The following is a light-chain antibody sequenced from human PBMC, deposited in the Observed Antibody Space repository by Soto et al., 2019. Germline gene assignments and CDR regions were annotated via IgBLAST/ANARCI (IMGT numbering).Light chain of an antibody. Sequence: DIVMTQTPLSSPVTLGQAASISCRSSQSLVHNDGNTNLSWFQQRPGQPPRLLISKVSDRLSGVPDRFSGSGAGTDFTLTISRVEAEDGGVYYCMQAPQSPWTFGQGTKVEIK. CDR3: MQAPQSPWT. J-gene: IGKJ1*01. CDR1: QSLVHNDGNTN. V-gene: IGKV2-24*01. CDR2: KVS.